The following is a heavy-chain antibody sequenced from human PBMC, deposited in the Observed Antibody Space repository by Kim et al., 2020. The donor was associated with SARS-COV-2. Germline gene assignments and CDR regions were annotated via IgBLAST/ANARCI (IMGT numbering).Heavy chain of an antibody. V-gene: IGHV3-23*01. J-gene: IGHJ6*03. D-gene: IGHD3-3*01. CDR3: AKIVLRFLKWLIPSYYMDV. Sequence: GRFTISRDNSKNTLYLQMNSLRAEDTAVYYCAKIVLRFLKWLIPSYYMDVWGKGTTVTVSS.